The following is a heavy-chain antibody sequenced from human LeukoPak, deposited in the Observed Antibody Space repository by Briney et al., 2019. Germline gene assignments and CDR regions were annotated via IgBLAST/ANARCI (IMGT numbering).Heavy chain of an antibody. CDR1: GDPIISSNHY. Sequence: SETLSLTCTVSGDPIISSNHYWAWVRQSPGKGLEWIGSIYFSGSSSHNPSLQGRVIISVDTSENQFSLKLTSVTAADTAVYFCTRETSNTSFWEWGQGILVTISS. D-gene: IGHD3-10*01. J-gene: IGHJ1*01. V-gene: IGHV4-39*07. CDR2: IYFSGSS. CDR3: TRETSNTSFWE.